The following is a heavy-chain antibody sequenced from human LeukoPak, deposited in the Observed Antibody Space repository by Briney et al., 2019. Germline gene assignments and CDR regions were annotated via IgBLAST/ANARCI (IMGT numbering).Heavy chain of an antibody. CDR1: GLTFSSYW. CDR2: LSGSGGST. CDR3: AKDWGVTEYYFDY. J-gene: IGHJ4*02. V-gene: IGHV3-23*01. D-gene: IGHD3-16*01. Sequence: AGGSLRLSCAASGLTFSSYWMHWVRQAPGKGLEWVSALSGSGGSTYYADSVKGRFTIPRDNSKNTLYLQMNSLRAEDTAVYYCAKDWGVTEYYFDYWGQGTLVTVSS.